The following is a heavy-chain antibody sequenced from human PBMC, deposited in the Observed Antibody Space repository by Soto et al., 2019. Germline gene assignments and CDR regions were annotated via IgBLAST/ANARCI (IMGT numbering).Heavy chain of an antibody. CDR2: IDPSDSYT. Sequence: EVQLVQSGAEVKKPGESLRISCKGSGYSFTSYWISWVRQMPGKGLEWMGRIDPSDSYTNYSPSFQGHVTISADKSISTAYLQWSSLKASDTAMYYCAREGDMYSSGPNWFDPWGQGTLVTVSS. D-gene: IGHD6-19*01. CDR3: AREGDMYSSGPNWFDP. J-gene: IGHJ5*02. V-gene: IGHV5-10-1*03. CDR1: GYSFTSYW.